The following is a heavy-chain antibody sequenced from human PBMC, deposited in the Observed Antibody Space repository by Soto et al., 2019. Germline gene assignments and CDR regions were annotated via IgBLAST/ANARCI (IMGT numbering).Heavy chain of an antibody. CDR1: GFTFSSFG. V-gene: IGHV3-30*18. CDR3: ANGRTGYSSNWEFNY. Sequence: GGSLRLSCAASGFTFSSFGMYWVRQAPGKGLEWVAGISFDGSKRYYAGSVKGRLTISRDNSKNTLYLQMDSLRVEDTAVYFCANGRTGYSSNWEFNYWGQGTLVTVSS. CDR2: ISFDGSKR. D-gene: IGHD6-13*01. J-gene: IGHJ4*02.